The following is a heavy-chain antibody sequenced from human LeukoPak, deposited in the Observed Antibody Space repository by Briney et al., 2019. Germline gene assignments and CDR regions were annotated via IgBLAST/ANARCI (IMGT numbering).Heavy chain of an antibody. CDR3: ARGGYGYRRIVGATENWFDP. D-gene: IGHD1-26*01. V-gene: IGHV3-30-3*01. J-gene: IGHJ5*02. Sequence: PGGSLRLSCAASGFTFSSYAMHWVRQAPGKGLEWVAVISYDGSNKYYADSVKGRFTISRDNSKNTLYLQMNSLRAEDTAVYYCARGGYGYRRIVGATENWFDPWGQGTLVTVSS. CDR1: GFTFSSYA. CDR2: ISYDGSNK.